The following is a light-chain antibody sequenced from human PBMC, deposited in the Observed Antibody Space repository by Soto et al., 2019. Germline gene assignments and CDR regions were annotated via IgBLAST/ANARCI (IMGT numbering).Light chain of an antibody. CDR1: QSVSSSY. Sequence: EIVLTQSPGTLSLSPGERATLSCRASQSVSSSYLAWYQQKPGQPPRLLIYAASSRATGIPDGFTGSGSGTGFTLTISRLEPEDFAVYYCQQYGKYGSFPLTFGGGTKVEIK. CDR3: QQYGKYGSFPLT. V-gene: IGKV3-20*01. CDR2: AAS. J-gene: IGKJ4*01.